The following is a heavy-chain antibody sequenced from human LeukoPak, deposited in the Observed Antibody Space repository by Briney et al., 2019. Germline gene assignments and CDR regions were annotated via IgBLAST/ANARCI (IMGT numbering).Heavy chain of an antibody. J-gene: IGHJ6*02. CDR2: INPNSGGT. Sequence: ASVKVSCKASGYTFTGYHIHWVRQAPGQGLEWMGWINPNSGGTYYAQNFQGRVTMTRDTSTSTVYMELSSLRSEDTAVYYCAREQGSSSSGRYGLDVWGQGTTVTVSS. V-gene: IGHV1-2*02. CDR1: GYTFTGYH. CDR3: AREQGSSSSGRYGLDV. D-gene: IGHD6-6*01.